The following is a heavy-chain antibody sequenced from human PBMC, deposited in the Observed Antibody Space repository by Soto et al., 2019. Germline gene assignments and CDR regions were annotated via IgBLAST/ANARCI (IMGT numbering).Heavy chain of an antibody. V-gene: IGHV1-69*06. D-gene: IGHD6-13*01. Sequence: QVQLVQSGAEVKKPGSSVKVCCKASGGTFSSYAISWVRQAPGQGLEWMGGIIPIFGTANYAQKFEGRVTFTADKYTRTAYLELSSLRSEDKAVYYCTSTIESIAANPFAFDICGPGAMCTVSS. J-gene: IGHJ3*02. CDR3: TSTIESIAANPFAFDI. CDR2: IIPIFGTA. CDR1: GGTFSSYA.